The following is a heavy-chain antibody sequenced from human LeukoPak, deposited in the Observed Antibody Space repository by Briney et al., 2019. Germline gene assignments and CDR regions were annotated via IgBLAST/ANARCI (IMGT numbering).Heavy chain of an antibody. D-gene: IGHD3-10*01. CDR1: GYTFTSYG. J-gene: IGHJ6*02. CDR3: ARDVVTYYYGSGSSYYYYYGMDV. V-gene: IGHV1-18*01. Sequence: ASVKVSCKASGYTFTSYGISWVRQAPGQGLEWMAWISAYNGNTNYAQKLQGRVTMTTDTSTSTAYMELRSLRSDDTAVYYCARDVVTYYYGSGSSYYYYYGMDVWGQGTTVTVSS. CDR2: ISAYNGNT.